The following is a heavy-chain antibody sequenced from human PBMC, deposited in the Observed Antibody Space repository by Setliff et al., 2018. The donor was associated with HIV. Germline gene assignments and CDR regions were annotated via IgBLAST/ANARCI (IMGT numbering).Heavy chain of an antibody. D-gene: IGHD5-18*01. J-gene: IGHJ4*02. CDR3: ASGGDSPLVKGYYFLY. Sequence: ASVKVSCKASGYTFTSYDINWVRQATGQGLEWMGWMNPNSGNTGYAQKFQGRVTMTRDTSITTAYLELSDLRSDDTAVYYCASGGDSPLVKGYYFLYWGQGTLVTVSS. CDR1: GYTFTSYD. V-gene: IGHV1-8*02. CDR2: MNPNSGNT.